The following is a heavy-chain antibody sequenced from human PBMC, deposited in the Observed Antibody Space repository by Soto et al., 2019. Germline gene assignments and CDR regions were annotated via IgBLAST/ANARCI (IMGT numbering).Heavy chain of an antibody. CDR3: ARDDFWSGHYFDY. Sequence: GGSLRLSCAASGFTFSDYYMSWIRQAPRKGLEWVSHISSSGSNIYYADSVKGRFTISRDNAKNSLYLQMNSLRAEDTAVYYCARDDFWSGHYFDYCTQRTPVTGSS. J-gene: IGHJ4*02. CDR2: ISSSGSNI. CDR1: GFTFSDYY. D-gene: IGHD3-3*01. V-gene: IGHV3-11*01.